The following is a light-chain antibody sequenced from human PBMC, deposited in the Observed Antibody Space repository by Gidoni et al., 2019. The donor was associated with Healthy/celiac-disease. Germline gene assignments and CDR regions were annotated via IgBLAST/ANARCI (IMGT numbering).Light chain of an antibody. V-gene: IGLV2-8*01. CDR2: EVS. Sequence: QSALTQPPSASGSPGQSVTISCTGTSSDHGGYNYVSWYQQHPGKAPKLMIYEVSKRPSGVPDRFSGSKSGNTASLTVSGLQAEDEADYYCRSYAGSNNLAVFGGGTKLTVL. J-gene: IGLJ2*01. CDR1: SSDHGGYNY. CDR3: RSYAGSNNLAV.